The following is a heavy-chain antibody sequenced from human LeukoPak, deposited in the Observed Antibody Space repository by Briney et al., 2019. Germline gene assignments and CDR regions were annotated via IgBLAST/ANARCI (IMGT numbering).Heavy chain of an antibody. J-gene: IGHJ4*02. CDR3: AKDGVGSSWNFDY. CDR1: GFTFSSYG. D-gene: IGHD6-13*01. CDR2: ISYDGSNK. Sequence: GGSLRLSCAASGFTFSSYGMHWVRQAPGKGLEWVAVISYDGSNKYYADSVEGRFTISRDNSKNTLYLQMNSLRAEDTAVYYCAKDGVGSSWNFDYWGQGTLVTVSS. V-gene: IGHV3-30*18.